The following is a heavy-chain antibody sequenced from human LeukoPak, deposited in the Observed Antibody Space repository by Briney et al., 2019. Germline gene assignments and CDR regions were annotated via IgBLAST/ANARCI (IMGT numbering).Heavy chain of an antibody. CDR1: GGSISSYY. D-gene: IGHD2-21*01. CDR2: IYYSGST. Sequence: SETLSLTCTVSGGSISSYYWSWIRQPPGKGLEWIGYIYYSGSTNYNPSLKSRVTISVDTSKNQFSLKLSSVTAADTAVYYCARVRGINYYYYYYMDVWGKGTTVTVSS. V-gene: IGHV4-59*12. J-gene: IGHJ6*03. CDR3: ARVRGINYYYYYYMDV.